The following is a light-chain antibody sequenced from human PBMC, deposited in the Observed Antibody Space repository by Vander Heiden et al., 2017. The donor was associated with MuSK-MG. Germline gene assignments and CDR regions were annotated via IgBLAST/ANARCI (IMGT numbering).Light chain of an antibody. J-gene: IGKJ4*02. CDR1: QRISSY. Sequence: DIQMTQSPSSLSASVGDRVTITCRASQRISSYLNWYQQKPGKAPKLLIYAASSLQRGVASRSNGSRPGPYFTLTTSRRQPEVFATDYCQQSDSTVQRTFGEWTKVEIK. CDR2: AAS. V-gene: IGKV1-39*01. CDR3: QQSDSTVQRT.